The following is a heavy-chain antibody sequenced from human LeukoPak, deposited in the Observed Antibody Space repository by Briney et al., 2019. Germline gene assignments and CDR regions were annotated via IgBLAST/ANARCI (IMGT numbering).Heavy chain of an antibody. Sequence: PSETLSLTCTVSGGSISTSSYYWGWIRQPPGKGLEWIGSIYYSGSTYYNPSLKSRVTISVDTSKNQFSLKLSSVTAADTAAYYCARAEWELLASFDYWGQGTLVTVSS. CDR3: ARAEWELLASFDY. V-gene: IGHV4-39*07. D-gene: IGHD1-26*01. CDR1: GGSISTSSYY. J-gene: IGHJ4*02. CDR2: IYYSGST.